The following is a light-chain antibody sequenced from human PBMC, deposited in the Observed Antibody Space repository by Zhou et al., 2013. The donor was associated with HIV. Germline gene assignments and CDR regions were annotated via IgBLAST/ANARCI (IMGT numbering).Light chain of an antibody. CDR2: GAS. J-gene: IGKJ5*01. Sequence: ETVMTQSPATLSVSPGARATLSCRASQSVSSNLAWYQQKPGQAPRLLIYGASTRATGIPARFSGSGSGTEFTLTISSLQSEDFAVYYCQQRSNWPPITFGQGTRLEIK. V-gene: IGKV3-15*01. CDR1: QSVSSN. CDR3: QQRSNWPPIT.